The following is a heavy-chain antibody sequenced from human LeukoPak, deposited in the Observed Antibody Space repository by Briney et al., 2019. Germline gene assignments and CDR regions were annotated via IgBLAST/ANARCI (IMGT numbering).Heavy chain of an antibody. CDR2: INAGNGST. V-gene: IGHV1-3*01. J-gene: IGHJ4*02. CDR3: ARDARYYYDSSGYPKIEYYFDY. Sequence: ASVKVSCKASGYTFTSYAMHWVRQAPGQRLEWMGWINAGNGSTTYSQKFQGRVTITRDTSASTAYMELSSLRSEDTAVYYCARDARYYYDSSGYPKIEYYFDYWGQGTLVTVSS. CDR1: GYTFTSYA. D-gene: IGHD3-22*01.